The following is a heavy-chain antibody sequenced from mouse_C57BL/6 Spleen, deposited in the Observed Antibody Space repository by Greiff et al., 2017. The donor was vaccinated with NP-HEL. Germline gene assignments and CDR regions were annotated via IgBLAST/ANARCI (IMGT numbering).Heavy chain of an antibody. J-gene: IGHJ4*01. CDR2: IHPNSGST. Sequence: QVQLQQPGAELVKPGASVKLSCKASGYTFTSYWMHWVKQRPGQGLEWIGMIHPNSGSTNYNEKFKSKATLTVDKSSSTAYMQLSSLTSEDSAVYYCARGDYDRYYAMDYWGQGTSVTVSS. V-gene: IGHV1-64*01. D-gene: IGHD2-4*01. CDR3: ARGDYDRYYAMDY. CDR1: GYTFTSYW.